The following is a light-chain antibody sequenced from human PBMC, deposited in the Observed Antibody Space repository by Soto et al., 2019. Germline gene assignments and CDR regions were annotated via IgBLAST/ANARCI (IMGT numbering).Light chain of an antibody. CDR1: QSVSTY. J-gene: IGKJ1*01. CDR2: GAS. V-gene: IGKV3-20*01. Sequence: ETVLAQSPATLSFSAGERATLSCRASQSVSTYLAWYQQKPGQAPRLLIYGASSRATGIPDRFSGSGSGTDFTLTISRLEPEDFAVYYCQQYGSSQWTFGQGTKVDIK. CDR3: QQYGSSQWT.